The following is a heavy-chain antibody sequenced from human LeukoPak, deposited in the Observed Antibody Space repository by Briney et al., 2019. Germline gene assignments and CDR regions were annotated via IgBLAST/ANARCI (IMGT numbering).Heavy chain of an antibody. CDR2: IYNSGST. V-gene: IGHV4-39*01. CDR3: ARGEETGSDDY. CDR1: GGSISSSSYY. J-gene: IGHJ4*02. Sequence: SETLSLTCTVSGGSISSSSYYWGWVRQPPGTGLEWIGSIYNSGSTYYNPSLERRVTISVDTSKNQFSLNVTSVTAADTAVYYCARGEETGSDDYWGQGTLITVSS. D-gene: IGHD3-9*01.